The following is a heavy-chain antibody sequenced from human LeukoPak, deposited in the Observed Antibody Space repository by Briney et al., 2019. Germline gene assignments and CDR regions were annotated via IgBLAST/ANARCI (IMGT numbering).Heavy chain of an antibody. Sequence: GGSLRLSCAAPGFTFSSYSMNWVRQAPGKGLEWASHITASGTAMFYADSVKGRFTISRDNAKNSLYLQMNSLRAEDTAVYYCARDRRRYGSSTSCYYYYGMDVWGQGTTVTVSS. V-gene: IGHV3-48*01. J-gene: IGHJ6*02. CDR1: GFTFSSYS. CDR3: ARDRRRYGSSTSCYYYYGMDV. CDR2: ITASGTAM. D-gene: IGHD2-2*01.